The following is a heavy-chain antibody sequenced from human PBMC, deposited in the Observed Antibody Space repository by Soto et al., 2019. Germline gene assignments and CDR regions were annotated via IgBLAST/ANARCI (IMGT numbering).Heavy chain of an antibody. CDR1: GYTFTSYA. CDR3: ARVRKQIEYFQH. Sequence: GASVKVSCKASGYTFTSYAMHWVRQAPGQRLEWMGWINAGNGNTKYSQKFQGRVTITRDTSASTAYMELSSLRSEDTAVYYCARVRKQIEYFQHWGQGTLVTVSS. J-gene: IGHJ1*01. V-gene: IGHV1-3*01. D-gene: IGHD6-13*01. CDR2: INAGNGNT.